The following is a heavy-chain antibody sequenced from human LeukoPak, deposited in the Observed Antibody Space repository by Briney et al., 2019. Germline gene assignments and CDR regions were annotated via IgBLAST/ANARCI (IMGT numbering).Heavy chain of an antibody. CDR3: ARYYGSGRGYYGLDV. CDR1: GFTFSSYE. V-gene: IGHV3-48*03. J-gene: IGHJ6*02. D-gene: IGHD3-10*01. Sequence: GGSLRLSCAASGFTFSSYEMNWVRQAPGKGLEWVSYISSSGSTIYYADSVKGRFTISRDNSKNTLYLQMNSLRAEDTAVYYCARYYGSGRGYYGLDVWGQGTTVTVFS. CDR2: ISSSGSTI.